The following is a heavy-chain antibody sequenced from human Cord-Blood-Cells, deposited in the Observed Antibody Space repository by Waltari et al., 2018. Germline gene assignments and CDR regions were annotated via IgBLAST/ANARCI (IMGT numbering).Heavy chain of an antibody. CDR3: ARADRVYDILTGHDAFDI. Sequence: QVQLQESGPRLVKPSRTLSFTRTVSGGPVSSGGDYWSWIRQPPGQGLEWIGYIYYSGSTYYNPSLKSRVTISVDTSKNQFSLKLSSVTAADTAVYYCARADRVYDILTGHDAFDIWGQGTMVTVSS. V-gene: IGHV4-31*03. J-gene: IGHJ3*02. D-gene: IGHD3-9*01. CDR1: GGPVSSGGDY. CDR2: IYYSGST.